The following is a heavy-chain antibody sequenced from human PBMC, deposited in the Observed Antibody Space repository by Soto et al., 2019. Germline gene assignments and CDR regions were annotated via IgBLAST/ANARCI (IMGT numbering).Heavy chain of an antibody. CDR2: INPNSGGT. J-gene: IGHJ4*02. Sequence: ASVKVSCKASGYTFTGYYMHWVRQAPGQGLEWMGWINPNSGGTNYAQKFQGWVTMTRDTSISTAYMELSRLRSDDTAVYYCARGFLTMVRRAADYYFDYWGLRTLVTVSS. D-gene: IGHD3-10*01. CDR3: ARGFLTMVRRAADYYFDY. CDR1: GYTFTGYY. V-gene: IGHV1-2*04.